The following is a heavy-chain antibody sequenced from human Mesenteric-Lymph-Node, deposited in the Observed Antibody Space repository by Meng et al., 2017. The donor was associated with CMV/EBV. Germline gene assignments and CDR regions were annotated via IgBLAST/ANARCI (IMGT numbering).Heavy chain of an antibody. Sequence: GGSLRLSCKASGYNFPTHWIAWVRQMPGKGLEWMGIIYPDDANSKYSHSLQGQVTISADKSINTAYLQWSSLKASDTAMYYCARNLGPADYWGQGTLVTVSS. CDR1: GYNFPTHW. V-gene: IGHV5-51*01. D-gene: IGHD2-2*01. CDR3: ARNLGPADY. J-gene: IGHJ4*02. CDR2: IYPDDANS.